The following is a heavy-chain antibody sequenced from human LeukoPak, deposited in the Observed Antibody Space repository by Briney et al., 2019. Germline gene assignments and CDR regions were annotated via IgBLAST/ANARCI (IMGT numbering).Heavy chain of an antibody. J-gene: IGHJ4*02. CDR3: ARGSSSSSFDY. V-gene: IGHV4-34*01. D-gene: IGHD6-13*01. CDR1: GGSFSGYY. Sequence: SETLSLTCAVSGGSFSGYYWSWIRQPPGKGLEWIGEINHSGSTNYNPSLKSRVTISVNTSKNQSSLKLSSVTAADTAVYYCARGSSSSSFDYWGQGTLVTVSS. CDR2: INHSGST.